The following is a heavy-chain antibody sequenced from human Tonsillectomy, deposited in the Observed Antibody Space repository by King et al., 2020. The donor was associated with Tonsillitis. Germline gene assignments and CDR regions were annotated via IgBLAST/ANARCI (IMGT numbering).Heavy chain of an antibody. CDR3: ARGQGCSSTSCYRDWFDP. V-gene: IGHV1-8*01. D-gene: IGHD2-2*01. CDR1: GYTFTTYD. J-gene: IGHJ5*02. Sequence: QLVQSGAEVKKPGASVKVSCKASGYTFTTYDINWVRQAPGQGLEWMGWMNPNSGDTGYAQTFQGRVTMTRSTSISTAYMELSSLRSEDTAVYYCARGQGCSSTSCYRDWFDPWGQGTLVTVSS. CDR2: MNPNSGDT.